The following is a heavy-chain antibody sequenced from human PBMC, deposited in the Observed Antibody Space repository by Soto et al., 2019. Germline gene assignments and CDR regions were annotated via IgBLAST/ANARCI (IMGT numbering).Heavy chain of an antibody. CDR3: ARDPTYSSSPNWFDP. Sequence: GGSLRLSCAASGFTFSSYSMNWVRQAPGKGLEWVSSISSSSSYIYYADSVKGRFTISRDNAKNSLYLQMNSLRAEDTAVYYCARDPTYSSSPNWFDPWGQGTLVTVSS. V-gene: IGHV3-21*01. J-gene: IGHJ5*02. CDR2: ISSSSSYI. D-gene: IGHD6-13*01. CDR1: GFTFSSYS.